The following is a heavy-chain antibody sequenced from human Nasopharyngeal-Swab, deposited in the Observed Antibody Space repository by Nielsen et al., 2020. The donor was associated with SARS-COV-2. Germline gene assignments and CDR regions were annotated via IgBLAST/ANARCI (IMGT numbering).Heavy chain of an antibody. V-gene: IGHV3-23*01. Sequence: GGSLRLSCAASGFTFSSYAMSWVRQAPGKGLEWVSAISGSGGSTYYADSVKGRFTISRDNAKNTLYPQMNSLRAEDTAVYYCARSYGSGSYYNVDYWGQGTLVTVSS. J-gene: IGHJ4*02. CDR3: ARSYGSGSYYNVDY. D-gene: IGHD3-10*01. CDR1: GFTFSSYA. CDR2: ISGSGGST.